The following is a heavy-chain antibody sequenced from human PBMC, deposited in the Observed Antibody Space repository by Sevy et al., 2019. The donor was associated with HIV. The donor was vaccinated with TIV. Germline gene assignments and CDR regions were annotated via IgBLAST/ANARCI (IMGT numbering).Heavy chain of an antibody. Sequence: GGSLRLSCAASGFTFSSYSMNWVRQAPGKGLEWVSSISSSSSYIYYADSVKGRFTISRDNAKNSLYLQMNSLRAEDTAVYSCARGWFGEFRPNWYFDLWGRGTLVTVSS. D-gene: IGHD3-10*01. CDR1: GFTFSSYS. CDR2: ISSSSSYI. J-gene: IGHJ2*01. CDR3: ARGWFGEFRPNWYFDL. V-gene: IGHV3-21*01.